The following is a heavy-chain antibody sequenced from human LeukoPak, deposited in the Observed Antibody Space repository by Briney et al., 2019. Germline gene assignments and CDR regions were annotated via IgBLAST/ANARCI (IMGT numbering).Heavy chain of an antibody. CDR3: ARGTMAPVTSYYYYGMDV. CDR1: GYTFTSYY. V-gene: IGHV1-46*01. CDR2: INPSGGST. J-gene: IGHJ6*02. D-gene: IGHD3-10*01. Sequence: ASVKVSCKASGYTFTSYYMHWVRQAPGQGLEWMGIINPSGGSTSYAQKFQGRVTMTRDTSTSTVYMELSSLGSEDTAVYYCARGTMAPVTSYYYYGMDVWGQGTTVTVSS.